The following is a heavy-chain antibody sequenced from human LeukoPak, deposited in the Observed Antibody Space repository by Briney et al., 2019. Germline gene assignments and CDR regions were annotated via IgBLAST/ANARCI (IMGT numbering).Heavy chain of an antibody. CDR3: AKLIRDVTTYDY. CDR1: GFTFSNYA. J-gene: IGHJ4*02. V-gene: IGHV3-30*04. CDR2: ISYDESNK. D-gene: IGHD1-1*01. Sequence: GGSLRLSCAASGFTFSNYAMHWVRQAPGKGLEWVAVISYDESNKYYPDSVKGRFTISRDNAKNSLFLQMNTLRVEDTAVYYCAKLIRDVTTYDYWGQGALVTVSS.